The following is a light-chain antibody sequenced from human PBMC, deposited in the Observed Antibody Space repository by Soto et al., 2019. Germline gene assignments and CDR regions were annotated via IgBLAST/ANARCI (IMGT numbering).Light chain of an antibody. CDR2: DVS. J-gene: IGLJ1*01. CDR1: SSDVGGYNY. Sequence: QSVLTQPASVSGSPGQSITISCTGTSSDVGGYNYVSWYQQHPGKVPKLMIYDVSNRPSGVSNRLSGSKSGNTASLTISGLQAEDEADYYCSSYTSSSTLYVFGTGTKLTVL. CDR3: SSYTSSSTLYV. V-gene: IGLV2-14*01.